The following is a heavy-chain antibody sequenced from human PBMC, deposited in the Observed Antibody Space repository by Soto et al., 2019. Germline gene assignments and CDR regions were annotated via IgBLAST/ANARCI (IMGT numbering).Heavy chain of an antibody. CDR1: VFTFSSYG. D-gene: IGHD3-22*01. CDR2: ISYDGSNK. J-gene: IGHJ3*02. V-gene: IGHV3-30*18. CDR3: AKDWVGDSSGYGAFDI. Sequence: PGGSLRLSCAASVFTFSSYGMHWVRQAPGKGLEWVAVISYDGSNKYYADSVKGRFTISRDNSKNTLYLQMNSLRAEDTAVYYCAKDWVGDSSGYGAFDIWGQGTMVTVS.